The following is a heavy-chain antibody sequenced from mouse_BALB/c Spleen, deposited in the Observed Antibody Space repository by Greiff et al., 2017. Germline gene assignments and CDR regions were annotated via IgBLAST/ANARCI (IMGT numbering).Heavy chain of an antibody. V-gene: IGHV1-7*01. D-gene: IGHD2-4*01. J-gene: IGHJ3*01. CDR2: INPSTGYT. CDR1: GYTFTSYW. CDR3: ARDEYDGARGD. Sequence: QVQLKESGAELAKPGASVKMSCKASGYTFTSYWMHWVKQRPGQGLEWIGYINPSTGYTEYNQKFKDKATLTADKSSSTAYMQLSSLTSEDSAVYYCARDEYDGARGDWGQGTLVTVSA.